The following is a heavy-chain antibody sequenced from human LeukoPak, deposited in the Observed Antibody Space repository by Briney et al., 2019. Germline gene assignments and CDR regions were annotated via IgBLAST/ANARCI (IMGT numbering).Heavy chain of an antibody. V-gene: IGHV6-1*01. J-gene: IGHJ5*01. Sequence: SQTLSLTCAISGDTVSSTSGAWNWIRQSPSRGLEWLGRTYYRSKWFNDYAVSVKSRLTFSPDTSKNQVSLQLNSVIPEDTAVHYCARERIDSFDSWGQGTLVTVSS. CDR1: GDTVSSTSGA. CDR3: ARERIDSFDS. CDR2: TYYRSKWFN. D-gene: IGHD3-16*02.